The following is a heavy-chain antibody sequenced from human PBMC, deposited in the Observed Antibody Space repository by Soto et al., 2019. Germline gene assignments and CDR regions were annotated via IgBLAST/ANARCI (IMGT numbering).Heavy chain of an antibody. J-gene: IGHJ4*02. CDR2: INAGNGNT. CDR3: ASQRGTDYMTILDY. D-gene: IGHD5-12*01. V-gene: IGHV1-3*01. CDR1: GYTFTSYA. Sequence: VASVKVSCKASGYTFTSYAMHWVRQAPGQRLEWMGWINAGNGNTKYSQKLQGRVTITRDTSASTAYMELSSLRSEDTAVYYCASQRGTDYMTILDYWGQGTLVTVSS.